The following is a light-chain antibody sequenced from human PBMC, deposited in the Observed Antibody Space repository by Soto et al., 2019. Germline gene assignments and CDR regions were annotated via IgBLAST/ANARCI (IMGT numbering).Light chain of an antibody. CDR2: EVS. CDR1: SNDVGHSSF. Sequence: QSALTQPPSASGSPGQSVTISCTGNSNDVGHSSFISWYQQHPGKGPKLIIYEVSKRPSGVPDRFSGSKSGNTASLSVSGLQEEVEADYFGNAQADKGKHVFGTGTKLTFL. J-gene: IGLJ1*01. CDR3: NAQADKGKHV. V-gene: IGLV2-8*01.